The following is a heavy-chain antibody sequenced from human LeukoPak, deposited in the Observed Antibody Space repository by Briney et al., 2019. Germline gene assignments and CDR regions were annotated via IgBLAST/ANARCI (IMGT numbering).Heavy chain of an antibody. CDR2: ISSSSSYI. Sequence: GGSLRLSCAASGFTFSSYSMNWVRQAPGKGLEWVSSISSSSSYIYYADSVKGRFTISRDNAKNSLYLQMNSLRAEDTDVYYCARDGRRDGYNFGSYFDYWGQGTLVTVSS. V-gene: IGHV3-21*01. CDR3: ARDGRRDGYNFGSYFDY. CDR1: GFTFSSYS. D-gene: IGHD5-24*01. J-gene: IGHJ4*02.